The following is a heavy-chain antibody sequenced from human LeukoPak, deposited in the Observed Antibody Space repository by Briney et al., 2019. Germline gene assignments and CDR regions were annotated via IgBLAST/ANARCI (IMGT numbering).Heavy chain of an antibody. CDR1: GGSISSYY. CDR3: ARLGFTVGATGYYLDY. CDR2: IYYSGST. V-gene: IGHV4-59*01. J-gene: IGHJ4*02. Sequence: SETLSLTCTVSGGSISSYYWSWIRQPPGKGLEWIGYIYYSGSTNYNPSLKSRVTISVDTSKNQFSLKLSSVTAAGTAVYYCARLGFTVGATGYYLDYWGQGTLVTVSS. D-gene: IGHD1-26*01.